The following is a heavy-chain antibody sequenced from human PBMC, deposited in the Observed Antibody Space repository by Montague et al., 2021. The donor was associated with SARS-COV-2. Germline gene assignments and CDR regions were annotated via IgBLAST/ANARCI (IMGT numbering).Heavy chain of an antibody. D-gene: IGHD2-2*02. CDR3: ARDPSRQPLLYPIGDYYYGMDV. J-gene: IGHJ6*02. Sequence: SETLSLTCTVSGASIGRSTYYWGWIRQPPGKDLEWIGTIYYSGSTYYNPSLKSRVTISVDTSKNQFSLKLSSVTAADTAVYYCARDPSRQPLLYPIGDYYYGMDVWGQGTTVTVS. V-gene: IGHV4-39*07. CDR1: GASIGRSTYY. CDR2: IYYSGST.